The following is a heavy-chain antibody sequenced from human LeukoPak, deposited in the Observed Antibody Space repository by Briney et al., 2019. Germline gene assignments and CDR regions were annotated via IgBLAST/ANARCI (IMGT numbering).Heavy chain of an antibody. CDR1: GFTFSSYA. J-gene: IGHJ4*02. V-gene: IGHV3-30-3*01. CDR2: ISYDGSNK. CDR3: ARVGGGYCSSTSCLFDY. D-gene: IGHD2-2*01. Sequence: GGSLRLSCAASGFTFSSYAMHWVRQAPGKRLEWVAVISYDGSNKYYADSVKGRFTISRDNSKNTLYLQMNSLRAEDTAVYYCARVGGGYCSSTSCLFDYWGQGTLVTVSS.